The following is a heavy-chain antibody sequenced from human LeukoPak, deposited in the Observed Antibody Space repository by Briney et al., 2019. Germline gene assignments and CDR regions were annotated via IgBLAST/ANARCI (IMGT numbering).Heavy chain of an antibody. CDR1: GVSISSSNSY. CDR3: ARGDGSYVRRWFDP. Sequence: PSETLSLTCTVSGVSISSSNSYWGWIRQPPGKGLEWIGEINHSGSTNYNPSLKSRVTISVDTSKNQFSLKLSSVTAADTAVYYCARGDGSYVRRWFDPWGQGTLVTVSS. CDR2: INHSGST. V-gene: IGHV4-39*07. J-gene: IGHJ5*02. D-gene: IGHD1-26*01.